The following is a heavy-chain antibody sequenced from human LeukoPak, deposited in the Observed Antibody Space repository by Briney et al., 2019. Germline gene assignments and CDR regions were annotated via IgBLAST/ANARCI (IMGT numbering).Heavy chain of an antibody. CDR2: ISYDGSNK. D-gene: IGHD1/OR15-1a*01. V-gene: IGHV3-30*18. CDR3: AKDTPSATGSTWVLGY. Sequence: GRSLRLSCAASGFTFSSYGMHWVRQAPGKGLEWVAVISYDGSNKYYADSVKGRFTISRDNSKNTLYLQMNSLRAEDTAVYYCAKDTPSATGSTWVLGYWGQGTLVTVSS. CDR1: GFTFSSYG. J-gene: IGHJ4*02.